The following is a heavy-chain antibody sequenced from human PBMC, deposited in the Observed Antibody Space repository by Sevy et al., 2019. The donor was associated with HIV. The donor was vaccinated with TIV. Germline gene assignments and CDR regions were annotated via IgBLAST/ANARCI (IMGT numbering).Heavy chain of an antibody. CDR2: ISYDGSNK. D-gene: IGHD2-15*01. V-gene: IGHV3-30-3*01. J-gene: IGHJ6*02. CDR3: ARDPAVAGDYYYGMDV. CDR1: GFTFSSYA. Sequence: GESLKISCAASGFTFSSYAMHWVRQAPGKGLEWVTVISYDGSNKYYADSVKGRFTISRDNSKNTLYLQMNSLRAEDTAVYYCARDPAVAGDYYYGMDVWGQGTTVTVSS.